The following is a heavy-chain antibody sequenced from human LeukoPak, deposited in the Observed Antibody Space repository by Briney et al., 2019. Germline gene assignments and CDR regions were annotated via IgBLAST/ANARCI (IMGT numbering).Heavy chain of an antibody. CDR1: GGSISSGGYY. V-gene: IGHV4-31*03. CDR3: SKGAPHLTPPFR. CDR2: IYYSGST. D-gene: IGHD1-26*01. Sequence: SQTLSLTCTVSGGSISSGGYYWSWIRQHPGKGLEWIGYIYYSGSTYYNPSLKSRVTISVDTSKNQFSLKLSSVTAADTAVYYWSKGAPHLTPPFRWGQGTLVTVSS. J-gene: IGHJ4*02.